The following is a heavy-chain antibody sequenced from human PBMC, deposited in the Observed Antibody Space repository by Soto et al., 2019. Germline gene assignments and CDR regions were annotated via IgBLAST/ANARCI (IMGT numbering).Heavy chain of an antibody. D-gene: IGHD1-1*01. CDR2: ISAHNANT. J-gene: IGHJ4*02. V-gene: IGHV1-18*01. Sequence: QVHLVQSGAAVKKPGASVKVSCQGSGYAFTTYGITWVRQAAGHGLEWMGWISAHNANTNYAQKLQGRVTVTRGTATSTAYMELRSLIYDDTAVYYCARGRYGDYWGQGARVSVSS. CDR3: ARGRYGDY. CDR1: GYAFTTYG.